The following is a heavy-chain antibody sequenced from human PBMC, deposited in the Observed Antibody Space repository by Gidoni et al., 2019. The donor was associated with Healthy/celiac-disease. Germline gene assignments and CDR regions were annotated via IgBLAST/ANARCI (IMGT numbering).Heavy chain of an antibody. D-gene: IGHD3-10*01. CDR2: ISGSGGST. Sequence: EVQLLESGGGLVQPGGSLRLSCAASGFPFSSYAISWGRQAAGKGLEWVSAISGSGGSTYYADSVKGRFTISRDNSKNTLYLKMNSLRAEDTAVYYCAKSPLEYYYGSGSYFVYWGQGTLVTVSS. V-gene: IGHV3-23*01. CDR1: GFPFSSYA. CDR3: AKSPLEYYYGSGSYFVY. J-gene: IGHJ4*02.